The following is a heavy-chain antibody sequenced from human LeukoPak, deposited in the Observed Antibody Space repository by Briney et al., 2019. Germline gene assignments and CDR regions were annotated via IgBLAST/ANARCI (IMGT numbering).Heavy chain of an antibody. CDR3: ARERKSGRRIFDY. CDR1: GFTFSSYS. V-gene: IGHV3-21*04. CDR2: ISSSSSYI. D-gene: IGHD3-3*01. Sequence: GGSLRLSCAASGFTFSSYSMNWVRQAPGKGLEWVSSISSSSSYIYYADSVKGRFTTSRDNAKNSLYLQMNSLRAEDTAVYYCARERKSGRRIFDYWGQGTLVTVSS. J-gene: IGHJ4*02.